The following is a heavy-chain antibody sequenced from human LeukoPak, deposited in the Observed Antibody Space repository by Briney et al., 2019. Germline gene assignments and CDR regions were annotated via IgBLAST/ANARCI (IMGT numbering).Heavy chain of an antibody. CDR3: ARGYNWNDTVDY. J-gene: IGHJ4*02. CDR1: GGSFSGYY. V-gene: IGHV4-34*01. CDR2: INHSGST. D-gene: IGHD1-1*01. Sequence: SETLSLTCAVYGGSFSGYYWSWIRQPPGKGLEWIGEINHSGSTNYNPSLKSRVTISVDTSKNQFSLKLSSMTAADTAVYYCARGYNWNDTVDYWGQGTLVTVSS.